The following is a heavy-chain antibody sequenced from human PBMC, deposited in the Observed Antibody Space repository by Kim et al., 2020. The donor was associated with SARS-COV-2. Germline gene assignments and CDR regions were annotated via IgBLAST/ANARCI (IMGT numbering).Heavy chain of an antibody. CDR1: GFIFNNAW. CDR2: IKSKANGGTT. CDR3: TSDLEDYCGCDCYSRV. J-gene: IGHJ6*02. D-gene: IGHD2-21*02. Sequence: GGSLRLSCAASGFIFNNAWMNWVRQAPGKGLEWVGRIKSKANGGTTGYAAPVKGRFTISRDDSKNTLYLQMNSLKTEDTAVYYCTSDLEDYCGCDCYSRVWGQGTTVTVSS. V-gene: IGHV3-15*07.